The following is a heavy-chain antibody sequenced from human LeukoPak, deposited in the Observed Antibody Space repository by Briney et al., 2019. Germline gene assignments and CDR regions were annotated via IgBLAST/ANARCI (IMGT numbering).Heavy chain of an antibody. CDR3: AKAPTYTTSQAYFDY. Sequence: GGSLRLSCAASGFTFSSCAVSWVRQAPGKGLEWVSAISGSGGSTYYADSVKGRFTISRDNSKNTLYLQMNSLRAEDTAVYYCAKAPTYTTSQAYFDYWGQGTLVTVSS. J-gene: IGHJ4*02. D-gene: IGHD2-2*02. V-gene: IGHV3-23*01. CDR1: GFTFSSCA. CDR2: ISGSGGST.